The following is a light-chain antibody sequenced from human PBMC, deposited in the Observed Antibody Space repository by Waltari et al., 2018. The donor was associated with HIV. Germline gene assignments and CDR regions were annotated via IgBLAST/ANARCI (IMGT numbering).Light chain of an antibody. Sequence: QSALTQPASVSGSPGQSITISCTGTTSAVGGYQYVSWYQQHPDKAPKLVVYEVSNRPSGISIRFSGSKSGNTASLTISGLQAEDEADYYCSSYTSRNTRVFGTGTKVTVL. V-gene: IGLV2-14*01. CDR3: SSYTSRNTRV. J-gene: IGLJ1*01. CDR2: EVS. CDR1: TSAVGGYQY.